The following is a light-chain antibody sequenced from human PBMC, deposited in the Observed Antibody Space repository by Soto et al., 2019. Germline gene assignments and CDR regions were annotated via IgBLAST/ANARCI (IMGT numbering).Light chain of an antibody. CDR1: QSVNNN. Sequence: EIVMTQSPATLSVSPGERGTLSCRASQSVNNNLAWYQQKPGQAPRLLIHDASTRATGIPARFSGSGSGTEFTLTISSLQSEDFAVYYCQQYNNWPRTFGQGTKVDIK. CDR2: DAS. V-gene: IGKV3-15*01. J-gene: IGKJ1*01. CDR3: QQYNNWPRT.